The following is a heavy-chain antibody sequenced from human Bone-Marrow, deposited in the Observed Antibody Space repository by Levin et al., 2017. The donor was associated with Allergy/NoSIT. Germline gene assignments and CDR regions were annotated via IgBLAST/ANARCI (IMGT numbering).Heavy chain of an antibody. CDR3: ASWLRAITTYYHYYGMDV. CDR2: ILYDGSNN. V-gene: IGHV3-30*04. D-gene: IGHD5-12*01. Sequence: PGGSLRLSCEASRFAFSNYTMHWVRQAPGKGLEWVAAILYDGSNNYYASSVKGRFTVSRDNSKNTLYLQMNSLRSEDTAVYYCASWLRAITTYYHYYGMDVWGQGTTVIVS. CDR1: RFAFSNYT. J-gene: IGHJ6*02.